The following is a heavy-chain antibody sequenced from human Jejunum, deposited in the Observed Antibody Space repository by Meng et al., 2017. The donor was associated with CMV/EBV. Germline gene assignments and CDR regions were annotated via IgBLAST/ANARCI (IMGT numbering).Heavy chain of an antibody. D-gene: IGHD4-11*01. J-gene: IGHJ4*02. Sequence: AAGFNFRGVSRNWLRLAPGKGLEWVASIAGGSATYIYYGDSVEGRFTISRDNARSLLYLQMNNLRPEDSAVYYCARDNDFTNYYWGQGTLVTVSS. V-gene: IGHV3-21*06. CDR1: GFNFRGVS. CDR3: ARDNDFTNYY. CDR2: IAGGSATYI.